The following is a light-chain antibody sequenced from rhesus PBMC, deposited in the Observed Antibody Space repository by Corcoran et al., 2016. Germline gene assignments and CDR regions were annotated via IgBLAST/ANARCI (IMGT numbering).Light chain of an antibody. Sequence: EIVMTQSPATLSLSPGERATLSCRASQSVSSSLAWYQQKPGQAPRLLIYVASSRATGIPDRFRGSGSGTDFTLTIGSLEPEDVAVYYCLQHSNWPWTFGQGTKVEIK. CDR1: QSVSSS. CDR3: LQHSNWPWT. CDR2: VAS. J-gene: IGKJ1*01. V-gene: IGKV3-24*01.